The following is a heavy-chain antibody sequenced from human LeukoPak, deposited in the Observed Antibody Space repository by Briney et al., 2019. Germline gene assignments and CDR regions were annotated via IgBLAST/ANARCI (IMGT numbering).Heavy chain of an antibody. Sequence: PGGSLRLSCAASGFTFSSYAMSWVRQAPGKGLEWVSAISGSGGSTYYADSVKGRFTISRDNSKNTLYLQMNSLRAEDTAVYYCAKPPAYYYDSSGYSPFDYWGQGTLVTVSS. J-gene: IGHJ4*02. D-gene: IGHD3-22*01. CDR1: GFTFSSYA. CDR2: ISGSGGST. V-gene: IGHV3-23*01. CDR3: AKPPAYYYDSSGYSPFDY.